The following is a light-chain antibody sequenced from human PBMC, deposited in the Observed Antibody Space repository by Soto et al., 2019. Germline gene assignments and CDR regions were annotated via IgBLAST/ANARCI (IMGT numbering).Light chain of an antibody. Sequence: EIVLTQSPATLSVSPGDRVTLSCRASQSVDINLAWYQQKPGQAPRLLIYGASTRATGIPARFSGSGSGTEFTLTISSLQSEDCAVYYCQQYNNWWTFGQGTKVDIK. J-gene: IGKJ1*01. V-gene: IGKV3-15*01. CDR2: GAS. CDR3: QQYNNWWT. CDR1: QSVDIN.